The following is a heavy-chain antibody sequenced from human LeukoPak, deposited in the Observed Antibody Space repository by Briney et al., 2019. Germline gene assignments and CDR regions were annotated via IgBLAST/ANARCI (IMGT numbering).Heavy chain of an antibody. CDR2: INPSGGST. CDR1: GYTFTNYY. J-gene: IGHJ4*02. CDR3: AREREPETFGVPTDY. D-gene: IGHD3-16*01. Sequence: ASVKVSCKASGYTFTNYYMHWVRQAPGQGLEWMGIINPSGGSTSYAQKFQGRVTMTRDTSTSTVYVELSSLRSEDTAVYYCAREREPETFGVPTDYWGQGTLVTVSS. V-gene: IGHV1-46*01.